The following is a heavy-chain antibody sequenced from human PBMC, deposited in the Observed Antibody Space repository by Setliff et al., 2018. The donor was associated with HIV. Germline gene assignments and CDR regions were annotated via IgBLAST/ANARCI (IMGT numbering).Heavy chain of an antibody. J-gene: IGHJ4*02. CDR2: IFYTGNT. D-gene: IGHD3-22*01. Sequence: ASETLSLTCTVSGGSISGYYWSWIRQPPGKGLEWIGHIFYTGNTNYNPSLKSRVTISVDTSKNQFSLRLSSVTAADTAVYYCARDHKYYYDSSGLDYWGQGTLVTVSS. CDR3: ARDHKYYYDSSGLDY. V-gene: IGHV4-59*12. CDR1: GGSISGYY.